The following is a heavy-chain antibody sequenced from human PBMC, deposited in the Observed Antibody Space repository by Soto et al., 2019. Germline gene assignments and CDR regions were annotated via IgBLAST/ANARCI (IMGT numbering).Heavy chain of an antibody. D-gene: IGHD3-22*01. V-gene: IGHV4-31*03. CDR1: GGSISSGNSY. CDR2: ISYSGYT. J-gene: IGHJ4*02. Sequence: QVQLQESGPGLVKPSQTLSLTCTVSGGSISSGNSYWNWIRQHPGKGLEWIGYISYSGYTYYTPSLKSRVTLSVDTSKKQFSLKLSSVTAADAAVYYCARGDISMIVVAGGYSFDNWGQGTLVTVSS. CDR3: ARGDISMIVVAGGYSFDN.